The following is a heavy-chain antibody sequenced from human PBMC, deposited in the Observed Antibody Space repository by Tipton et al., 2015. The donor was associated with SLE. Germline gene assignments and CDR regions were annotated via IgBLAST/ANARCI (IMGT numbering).Heavy chain of an antibody. CDR1: GGSFSGYY. Sequence: TLSLTCAVYGGSFSGYYWSWIRQPPGKGLEWIGEINHSGSTNYNPSLKSRVTISVDTSKNQFSLKLSSVTAADTAVYYCARRGFWSGYYIFDYWGQGTLVTVSS. J-gene: IGHJ4*02. CDR3: ARRGFWSGYYIFDY. D-gene: IGHD3-3*01. V-gene: IGHV4-34*01. CDR2: INHSGST.